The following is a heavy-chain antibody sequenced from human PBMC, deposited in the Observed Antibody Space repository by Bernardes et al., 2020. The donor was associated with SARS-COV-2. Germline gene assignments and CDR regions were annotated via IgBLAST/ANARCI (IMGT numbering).Heavy chain of an antibody. CDR3: ARLDYSNYVSPLGFDY. Sequence: GESLKISCKGSGYSFTSYWISWVRQMPGKGLEWMGRIDPSDSYTNYSPSFQGHVTISADKSISTAYLQWSSQKASDTAMYYCARLDYSNYVSPLGFDYWGQGTLVTVSS. CDR2: IDPSDSYT. CDR1: GYSFTSYW. V-gene: IGHV5-10-1*01. J-gene: IGHJ4*02. D-gene: IGHD4-4*01.